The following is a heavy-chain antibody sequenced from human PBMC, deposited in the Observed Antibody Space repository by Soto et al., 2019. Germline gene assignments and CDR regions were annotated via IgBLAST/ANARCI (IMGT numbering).Heavy chain of an antibody. J-gene: IGHJ4*02. Sequence: ASVKVSCKASGYTFTSYGISWVRQAPGQGLEWIGWISAYNGNKDYAQKLQGRVTMTTDTSTSTAYMELRSLRSDDTAVYYCARDGDGRFGNDYWGQGTLGTVSS. D-gene: IGHD3-10*01. CDR3: ARDGDGRFGNDY. CDR1: GYTFTSYG. CDR2: ISAYNGNK. V-gene: IGHV1-18*04.